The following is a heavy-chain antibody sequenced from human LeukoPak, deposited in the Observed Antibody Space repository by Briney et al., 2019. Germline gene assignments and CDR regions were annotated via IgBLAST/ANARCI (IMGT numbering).Heavy chain of an antibody. CDR3: ARESSGYSYGLRWFDP. CDR2: IYYSGST. Sequence: SETLSLTCTVSGGSISSGDYYWSWIRQPPGKGLEWIGYIYYSGSTYYNPSLKSRVTISVDTSKNQFSLKLSSVTAADTAVYYCARESSGYSYGLRWFDPWGQGTLVTVSS. J-gene: IGHJ5*02. V-gene: IGHV4-30-4*01. CDR1: GGSISSGDYY. D-gene: IGHD5-18*01.